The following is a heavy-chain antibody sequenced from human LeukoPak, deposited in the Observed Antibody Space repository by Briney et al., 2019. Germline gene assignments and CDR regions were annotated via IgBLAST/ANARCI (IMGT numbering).Heavy chain of an antibody. V-gene: IGHV3-9*01. CDR2: ISWNSGSI. Sequence: PGGSLRLSCAASGFTFDDYAMRWGRQAPGKGLGWVSGISWNSGSIGYADSVKGRFTISRDNAKNSLYLQMNSLRAEDTALYYCAKDSLGDYSNGNFDYWGQGTLVTVSS. CDR3: AKDSLGDYSNGNFDY. CDR1: GFTFDDYA. J-gene: IGHJ4*02. D-gene: IGHD4-17*01.